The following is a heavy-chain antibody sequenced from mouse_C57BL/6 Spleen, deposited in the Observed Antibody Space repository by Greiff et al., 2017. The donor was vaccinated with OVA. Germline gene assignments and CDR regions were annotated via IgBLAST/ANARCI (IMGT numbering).Heavy chain of an antibody. CDR3: AKDYGSREGHY. V-gene: IGHV1-82*01. Sequence: QVQLKESGPELVKPGASVKISCKASGYAFSSSWMNWVKQRPGKGLEWIGRIYPGDGDTNYNGKFKGKATLTADKSSSTAYMQLSSLTSEDSAVYFCAKDYGSREGHYWGQGTTLTVSS. D-gene: IGHD1-1*01. CDR2: IYPGDGDT. CDR1: GYAFSSSW. J-gene: IGHJ2*01.